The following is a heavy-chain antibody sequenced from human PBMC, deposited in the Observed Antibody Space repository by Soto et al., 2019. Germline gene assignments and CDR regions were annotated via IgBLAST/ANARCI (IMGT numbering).Heavy chain of an antibody. CDR3: ATVRELLHWYFDL. CDR1: GHTLTELS. Sequence: QVQLVQSGAEVKKPGASVKVSCKVSGHTLTELSMHWVRQAPGKGLEWMGGFDREDGDTIYAQKFQGRVTMTEDTTTDTAYMELTSLRSEDTAVYYCATVRELLHWYFDLWGRGTLVTVSS. J-gene: IGHJ2*01. D-gene: IGHD1-26*01. CDR2: FDREDGDT. V-gene: IGHV1-24*01.